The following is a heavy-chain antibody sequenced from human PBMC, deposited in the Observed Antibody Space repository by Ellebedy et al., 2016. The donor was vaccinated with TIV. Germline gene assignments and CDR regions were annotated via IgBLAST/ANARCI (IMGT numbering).Heavy chain of an antibody. CDR2: IIPILGIT. D-gene: IGHD1-26*01. Sequence: AASVKVSCKASGGTFSNHATNWVRQAPGQGLEWMGRIIPILGITEYAQNFQGRVTFTADKSTRIAYMELSSLRSDDSAVYYCARWAGTSGSFPGPYDDWGQGTLVAVSS. CDR1: GGTFSNHA. V-gene: IGHV1-69*04. J-gene: IGHJ4*02. CDR3: ARWAGTSGSFPGPYDD.